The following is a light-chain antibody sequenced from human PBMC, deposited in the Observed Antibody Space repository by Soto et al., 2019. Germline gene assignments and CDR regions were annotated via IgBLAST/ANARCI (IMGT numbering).Light chain of an antibody. J-gene: IGKJ4*01. V-gene: IGKV3-15*01. CDR2: GAS. CDR1: QSISDT. Sequence: EIVMTQSPATLPVSPGGXATLSCRASQSISDTLAWYQQKPGQAPRLLIYGASTRAPGFPARFSGSGSGTDFTLTISSLQSEDFAVYYCQPYNNWPLTFGGGTKV. CDR3: QPYNNWPLT.